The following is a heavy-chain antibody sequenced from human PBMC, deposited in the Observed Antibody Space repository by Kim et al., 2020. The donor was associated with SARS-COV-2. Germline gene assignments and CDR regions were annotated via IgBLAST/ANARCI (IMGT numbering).Heavy chain of an antibody. CDR1: GFTFSSYA. CDR3: AKVTGVVRGVIIDAFDI. J-gene: IGHJ3*02. D-gene: IGHD3-10*01. Sequence: GGSLRLSCAASGFTFSSYAMSWVRQAPGKGLEWVSAISGSGGRTYYADSVKGRFTFSRDNSKNTLSLQVNSLRAEDTAVYYCAKVTGVVRGVIIDAFDIWGQGTMVTVSS. CDR2: ISGSGGRT. V-gene: IGHV3-23*01.